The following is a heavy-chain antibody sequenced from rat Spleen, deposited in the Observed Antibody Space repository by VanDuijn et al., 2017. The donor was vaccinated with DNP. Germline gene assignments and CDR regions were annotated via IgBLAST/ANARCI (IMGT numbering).Heavy chain of an antibody. V-gene: IGHV3-1*01. Sequence: EVQLQESGPGLVKPSQSLSLTCSVTGYSITSNYWGWIRKFPGNKMEWIGLISYSGGTSYNPSLKSRISITRDPSKSQFFLQLNSVTTEDTAMYYCSSGGPDMIQGNWFAYWGQGTLVTVSS. CDR3: SSGGPDMIQGNWFAY. J-gene: IGHJ3*01. CDR1: GYSITSNY. CDR2: ISYSGGT. D-gene: IGHD2-3*01.